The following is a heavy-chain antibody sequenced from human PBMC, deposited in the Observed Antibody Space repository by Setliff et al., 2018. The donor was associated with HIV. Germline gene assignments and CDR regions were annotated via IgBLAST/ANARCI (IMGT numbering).Heavy chain of an antibody. CDR2: IDYSGSA. Sequence: SETLSLTCTVSGGSIRSSDYYWGWIRQPPGKGLEWIGSIDYSGSAYYNPSLKSRVTISADTSKNQISLNLSSVTAADTAVYYCPLTSTWYYYHYYGVDVWGQGTAVTVSS. D-gene: IGHD6-13*01. V-gene: IGHV4-39*07. J-gene: IGHJ6*02. CDR3: PLTSTWYYYHYYGVDV. CDR1: GGSIRSSDYY.